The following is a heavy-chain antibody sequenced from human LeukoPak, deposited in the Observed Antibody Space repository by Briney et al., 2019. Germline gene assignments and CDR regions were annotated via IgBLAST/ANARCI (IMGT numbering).Heavy chain of an antibody. J-gene: IGHJ3*02. CDR1: GGSVSSSSYY. V-gene: IGHV4-39*01. D-gene: IGHD3-3*01. CDR3: ASTIFGVVHDAFDI. Sequence: PSETLSLTCTVSGGSVSSSSYYWGWIRQPPGKGLEWIGSIYYSGSTYYNPSLKSRVTMSVDTSKNQFSLKLSSVTAADTAVYYCASTIFGVVHDAFDIWGQGTVVTVSS. CDR2: IYYSGST.